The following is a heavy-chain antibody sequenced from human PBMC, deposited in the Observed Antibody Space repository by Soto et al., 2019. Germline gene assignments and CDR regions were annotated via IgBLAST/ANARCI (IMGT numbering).Heavy chain of an antibody. V-gene: IGHV3-23*01. D-gene: IGHD4-17*01. CDR2: IGGSGGNR. CDR3: ANGYGEGAFDI. Sequence: GGSLRLSCAASGFTFNAYAMTGVRQPPGKGLEWVSAIGGSGGNRYYAASVKGRFTISRDNSKYTVDLQMNSLRAEDTAVYYCANGYGEGAFDIWGQGTMVTVSS. J-gene: IGHJ3*02. CDR1: GFTFNAYA.